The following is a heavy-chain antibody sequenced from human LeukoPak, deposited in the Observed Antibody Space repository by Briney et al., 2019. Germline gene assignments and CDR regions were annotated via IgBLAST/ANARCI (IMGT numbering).Heavy chain of an antibody. J-gene: IGHJ6*03. CDR3: AMAVPAANDYYYYMDV. Sequence: SETLSLTCTVSGGSISSHYWSWIRQPPGKGLEWIGYIYYSGSTNYNPSLKSRVTISVDTSKNQFSLKLSSVTAADTAVYCCAMAVPAANDYYYYMDVWGKGTTVTVSS. CDR2: IYYSGST. D-gene: IGHD2-2*01. V-gene: IGHV4-59*11. CDR1: GGSISSHY.